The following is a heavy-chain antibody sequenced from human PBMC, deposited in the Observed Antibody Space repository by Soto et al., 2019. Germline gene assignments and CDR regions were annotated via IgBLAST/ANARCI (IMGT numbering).Heavy chain of an antibody. CDR2: MNLKSGNT. V-gene: IGHV1-8*01. CDR1: GYTFTSYD. CDR3: AGGKGDYIWVSYRYDAFDF. D-gene: IGHD3-16*02. J-gene: IGHJ3*01. Sequence: QVQLVQSGAEVKKPGASVKVSCKASGYTFTSYDINWVRQATGQGLEWMGWMNLKSGNTGYDQKFQGRVTMTRNTSISKAYMEMRSLRYEDTAVYYCAGGKGDYIWVSYRYDAFDFWGQGTMVTVSS.